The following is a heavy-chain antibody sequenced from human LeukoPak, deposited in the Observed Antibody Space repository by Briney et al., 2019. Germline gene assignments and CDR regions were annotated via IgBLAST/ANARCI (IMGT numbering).Heavy chain of an antibody. CDR2: ISSSGSTI. Sequence: PGGSLRLSCAASGFTFSDYYMSWIRQAPGKGLEGVSYISSSGSTIYYADSVKGRFTIFRDNAKNSLYLQMNSLRAEDTAVYYCARGWQQLFNYYYMDVWGKGTTVTVSS. CDR1: GFTFSDYY. V-gene: IGHV3-11*04. D-gene: IGHD6-13*01. CDR3: ARGWQQLFNYYYMDV. J-gene: IGHJ6*03.